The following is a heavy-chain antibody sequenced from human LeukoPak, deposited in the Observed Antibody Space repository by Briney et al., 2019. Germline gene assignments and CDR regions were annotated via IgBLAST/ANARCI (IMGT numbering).Heavy chain of an antibody. V-gene: IGHV3-30*02. J-gene: IGHJ4*02. Sequence: GSLRLSCTTSGFIFSNYGMHWVRQAPGKGLEWVAFIRHDGSNKYYADSVKGRCTISRDNSKNTLYLQMNSLRAEDTAVYYCATRSAYYTYYFDYWGQGTLVTVSS. CDR1: GFIFSNYG. CDR2: IRHDGSNK. CDR3: ATRSAYYTYYFDY. D-gene: IGHD3-22*01.